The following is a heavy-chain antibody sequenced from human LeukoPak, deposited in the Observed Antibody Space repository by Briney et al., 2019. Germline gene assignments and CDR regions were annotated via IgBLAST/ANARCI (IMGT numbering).Heavy chain of an antibody. V-gene: IGHV3-21*01. J-gene: IGHJ4*02. CDR2: IGSSGGYI. Sequence: PGESLRLSCVASGFSFSTYSMTWVRQAPGKGLEWVSTIGSSGGYIYYADSVRGRFTISRDNAKNSLYLEMNSLRPEDTAVYYCGRWVDCSNDYWGQGTLVTVSS. D-gene: IGHD4-11*01. CDR3: GRWVDCSNDY. CDR1: GFSFSTYS.